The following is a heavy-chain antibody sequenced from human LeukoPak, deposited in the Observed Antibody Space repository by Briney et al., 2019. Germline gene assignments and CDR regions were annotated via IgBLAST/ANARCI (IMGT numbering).Heavy chain of an antibody. D-gene: IGHD2-2*01. Sequence: PSETLSLTCTVSGGSISSTDYYGVGIRHPPGRGREWRGNIYYSGITYYNPSLKSRVPISVATSKNQFYLTLSSVTAADTAMYFCARLLIYCSSTTCHFDYWGQGTMVTVSS. CDR1: GGSISSTDYY. V-gene: IGHV4-39*01. CDR2: IYYSGIT. CDR3: ARLLIYCSSTTCHFDY. J-gene: IGHJ4*02.